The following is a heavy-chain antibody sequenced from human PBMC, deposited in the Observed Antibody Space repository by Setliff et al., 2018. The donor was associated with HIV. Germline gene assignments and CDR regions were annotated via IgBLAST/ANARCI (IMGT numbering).Heavy chain of an antibody. V-gene: IGHV4-34*01. J-gene: IGHJ4*02. CDR2: INHSGSI. D-gene: IGHD3-10*01. CDR3: ARSRVRGVIIKGY. CDR1: GESFSGHH. Sequence: PSETLSLTCAVCGESFSGHHCSWIRQPPGKGLEWIGKINHSGSINYNPSLKSRVPISVDTFWGSVTAADTAIYYCARSRVRGVIIKGYWGQGTPVTVPQ.